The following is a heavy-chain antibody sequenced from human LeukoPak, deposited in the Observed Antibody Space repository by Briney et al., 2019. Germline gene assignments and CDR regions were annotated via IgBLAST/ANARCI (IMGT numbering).Heavy chain of an antibody. J-gene: IGHJ4*02. CDR3: ARLRYCSSSSCYGGSDY. Sequence: GGSLRLSCAASGFTFSNYWMTWVRQAPGRGLEWVANIKEDGSDKYYVDSVKGRFTISRDNAENSLYLQMNSLRAKDTAVYYCARLRYCSSSSCYGGSDYWGQGTLVTVSS. CDR2: IKEDGSDK. V-gene: IGHV3-7*01. D-gene: IGHD2-2*01. CDR1: GFTFSNYW.